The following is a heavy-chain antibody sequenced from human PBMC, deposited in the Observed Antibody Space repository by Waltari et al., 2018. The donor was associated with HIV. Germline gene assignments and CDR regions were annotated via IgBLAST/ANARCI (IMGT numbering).Heavy chain of an antibody. CDR3: AKVLTGFNYGFWEH. Sequence: EVHLVESGGDLVQPGGSLRLSCAASGFTFSTFAMSWVRQAQGKGLEWVSAISSSGGRTYYADSVKGRCTISRDISTNTLYLQMNDLRAEDTAIYYCAKVLTGFNYGFWEHWGQGTLVTVSS. D-gene: IGHD5-18*01. CDR2: ISSSGGRT. V-gene: IGHV3-23*04. CDR1: GFTFSTFA. J-gene: IGHJ4*02.